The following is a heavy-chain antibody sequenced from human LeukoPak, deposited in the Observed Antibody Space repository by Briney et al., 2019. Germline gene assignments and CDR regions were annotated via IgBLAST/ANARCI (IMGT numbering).Heavy chain of an antibody. D-gene: IGHD1-7*01. V-gene: IGHV1-2*02. J-gene: IGHJ4*02. Sequence: ASVKVSCKASGYAFTGYYMHWVRQAPGQGLEWMGWINPNSGGTNYAQKFQGRVTMTRDTSISTAYMELSRLRSDDTAVYYCASAYNWNYGHFDYWGQGTLVTVSS. CDR2: INPNSGGT. CDR1: GYAFTGYY. CDR3: ASAYNWNYGHFDY.